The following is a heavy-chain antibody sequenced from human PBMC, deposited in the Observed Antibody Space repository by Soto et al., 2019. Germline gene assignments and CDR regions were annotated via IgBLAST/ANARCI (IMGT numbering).Heavy chain of an antibody. CDR1: GFTFNSYA. CDR2: INGGSTP. CDR3: AKDKDRSGVYGMDV. Sequence: GGSLRLSCAASGFTFNSYAMNWVRQAPGKGLEWVTTINGGSTPYYADSVKGRFTISRDNSKNTLYLQMNSLRAEDTAVNYCAKDKDRSGVYGMDVWGQGTMVTVSS. J-gene: IGHJ6*02. V-gene: IGHV3-23*01. D-gene: IGHD3-3*01.